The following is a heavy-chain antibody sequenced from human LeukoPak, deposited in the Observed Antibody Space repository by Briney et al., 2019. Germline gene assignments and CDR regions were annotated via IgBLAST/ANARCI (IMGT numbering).Heavy chain of an antibody. Sequence: ASVKVSCKASGGTFSSYAISWVRQAPGQGLEWMGGIIPIFGTANYAQKFQGRVTITTDESTSTAYMELSSLRSEDTAVYYCASYYYGSGSYYYAFDIWGQGTMVTVSS. CDR1: GGTFSSYA. CDR3: ASYYYGSGSYYYAFDI. CDR2: IIPIFGTA. J-gene: IGHJ3*02. D-gene: IGHD3-10*01. V-gene: IGHV1-69*05.